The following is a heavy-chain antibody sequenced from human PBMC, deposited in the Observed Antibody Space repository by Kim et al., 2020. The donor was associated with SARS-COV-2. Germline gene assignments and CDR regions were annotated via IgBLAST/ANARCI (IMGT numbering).Heavy chain of an antibody. Sequence: GGSLRLSCAASGFTFDDYGMSWVRQAPGKGLEWVSGINWNGGSTGYADSVKGRFTISRDNAKNSLYLQMNSLRAEDTALYHCARFGTEYACSYYYYGIDVWGQGTTVTVS. V-gene: IGHV3-20*01. CDR3: ARFGTEYACSYYYYGIDV. CDR1: GFTFDDYG. CDR2: INWNGGST. D-gene: IGHD2-15*01. J-gene: IGHJ6*02.